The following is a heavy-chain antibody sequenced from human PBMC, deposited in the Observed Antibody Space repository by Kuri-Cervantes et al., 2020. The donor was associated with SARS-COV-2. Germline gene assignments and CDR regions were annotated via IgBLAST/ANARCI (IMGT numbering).Heavy chain of an antibody. Sequence: SETLSLTCTVSGGSISRYYWSWIRQPPGKGLEWIGYIYYSGSTNYNPSLKSRVTISVDTSKNQFSLKLSSVTAADTAVYYCAREGGYRWFDPWGQGTLVTVSS. J-gene: IGHJ5*02. V-gene: IGHV4-59*01. CDR2: IYYSGST. CDR1: GGSISRYY. D-gene: IGHD5-12*01. CDR3: AREGGYRWFDP.